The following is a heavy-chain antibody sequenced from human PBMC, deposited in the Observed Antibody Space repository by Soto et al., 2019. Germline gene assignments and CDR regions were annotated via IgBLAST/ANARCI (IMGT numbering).Heavy chain of an antibody. CDR1: GGSISSSSYY. CDR2: IYYSGST. Sequence: XATLSLTCTVSGGSISSSSYYWGWIRQPPGKGLEWIGSIYYSGSTYYNPSLKSRVTISVDTSKNQFSLKLSSVTAADTAVYYCARRKSGYSPYYYYGTDVWGQGTTVTVSS. CDR3: ARRKSGYSPYYYYGTDV. D-gene: IGHD3-22*01. V-gene: IGHV4-39*01. J-gene: IGHJ6*02.